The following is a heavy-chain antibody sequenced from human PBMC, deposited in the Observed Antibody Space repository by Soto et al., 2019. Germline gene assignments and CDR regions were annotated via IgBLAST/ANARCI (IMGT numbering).Heavy chain of an antibody. V-gene: IGHV4-4*02. Sequence: SETLSLTCAVSGGSISSSNWWSWVRQPPGKGLEWIGEIYHSGSTNYNPSLKSRVTISVDKSKNQFSLKLSSVTAADMAVYYCASRHYGSGSYYVDYWGQGTLVTVSS. D-gene: IGHD3-10*01. J-gene: IGHJ4*02. CDR2: IYHSGST. CDR3: ASRHYGSGSYYVDY. CDR1: GGSISSSNW.